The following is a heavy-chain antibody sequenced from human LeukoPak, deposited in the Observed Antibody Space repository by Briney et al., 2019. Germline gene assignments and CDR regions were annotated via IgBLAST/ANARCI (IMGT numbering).Heavy chain of an antibody. CDR3: ASSTSYCYDTSGYFEY. V-gene: IGHV4-39*01. Sequence: PSETLSLTCTVSGGFIGSSSFYWAWIRQTPGKGLEWIGSLAYSGSTYYKSSLKSRVTLSVDAAKNQFSLNLTSVTAADTALFYCASSTSYCYDTSGYFEYWGQGILVTVSS. CDR2: LAYSGST. D-gene: IGHD3-22*01. J-gene: IGHJ4*02. CDR1: GGFIGSSSFY.